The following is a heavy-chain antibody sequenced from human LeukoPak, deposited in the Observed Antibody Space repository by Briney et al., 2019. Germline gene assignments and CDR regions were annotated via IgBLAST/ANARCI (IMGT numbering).Heavy chain of an antibody. CDR1: GFTFSSYA. CDR3: ARDQGSSGWYDSLFFDY. D-gene: IGHD6-19*01. J-gene: IGHJ4*02. V-gene: IGHV3-23*01. CDR2: ISGSGGST. Sequence: PGGSLRLSCAASGFTFSSYAMSWVRQAPGKGLEWVSAISGSGGSTYYADSVKGRFTISRDNSKNTLYLQMNSLRAEDTAVYYCARDQGSSGWYDSLFFDYWGQGTLVTVSS.